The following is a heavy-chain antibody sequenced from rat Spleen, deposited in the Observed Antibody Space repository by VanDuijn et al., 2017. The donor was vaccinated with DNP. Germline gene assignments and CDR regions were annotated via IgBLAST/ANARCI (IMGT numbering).Heavy chain of an antibody. D-gene: IGHD4-6*01. Sequence: QVQLKESGPGLVQPSQTLSLTCTVSGFSLTSYHVSWVRQPPGKGLEWMGVMWSDGDTSYNSALKSRLSISRDTSKRQVFLKMNSLQTDDTAIYYCTRESWGYVMDAWGQGASVTVSS. CDR1: GFSLTSYH. J-gene: IGHJ4*01. V-gene: IGHV2-32*01. CDR3: TRESWGYVMDA. CDR2: MWSDGDT.